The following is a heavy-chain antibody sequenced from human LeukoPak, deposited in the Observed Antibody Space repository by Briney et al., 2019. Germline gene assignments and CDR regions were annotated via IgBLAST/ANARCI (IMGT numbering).Heavy chain of an antibody. CDR3: AGTTTTCCNY. D-gene: IGHD1-1*01. V-gene: IGHV3-74*01. J-gene: IGHJ4*02. CDR1: GFSLSGYW. CDR2: ISSDGSVT. Sequence: PGGSLRLSCAASGFSLSGYWMHWVRQVPGKGLQWVARISSDGSVTNYADSAKGRFSISRDNAKNTLYPRMTGLTTDDTAVYYCAGTTTTCCNYWGQGTLVTVSS.